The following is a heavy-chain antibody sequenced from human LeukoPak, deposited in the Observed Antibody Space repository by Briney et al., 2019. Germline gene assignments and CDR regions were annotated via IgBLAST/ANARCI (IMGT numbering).Heavy chain of an antibody. D-gene: IGHD6-13*01. J-gene: IGHJ6*03. CDR2: IYYSGST. Sequence: SETLSLTCTVSGGSISSYYWSWIRQPPGKGLEWIGYIYYSGSTNHNPSLKSRVTISVDTSKNQFSLKLSSVTAADTAVYYCARGSSSWLDYYIDVWAKGTTVTVSS. CDR3: ARGSSSWLDYYIDV. V-gene: IGHV4-59*12. CDR1: GGSISSYY.